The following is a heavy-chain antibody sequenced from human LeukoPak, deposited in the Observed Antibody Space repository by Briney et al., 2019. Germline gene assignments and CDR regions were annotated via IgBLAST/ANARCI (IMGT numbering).Heavy chain of an antibody. D-gene: IGHD3-22*01. CDR2: ISASGGST. CDR3: ARPDYYDSSGYYALPVY. CDR1: GFTFSSYA. J-gene: IGHJ4*02. Sequence: GGSLRLSCAASGFTFSSYAMSWVRQAPGKGLEWVSTISASGGSTDYVDSVKGRFTIARDNSKNTLYLQMNGLRAEDTAVYYCARPDYYDSSGYYALPVYWGQGTLVTVSS. V-gene: IGHV3-23*01.